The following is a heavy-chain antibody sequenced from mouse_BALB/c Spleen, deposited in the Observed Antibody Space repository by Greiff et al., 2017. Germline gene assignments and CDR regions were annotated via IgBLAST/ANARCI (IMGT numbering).Heavy chain of an antibody. D-gene: IGHD2-10*02. Sequence: VQLQQSGAELAKPGASVKLSCTASGFNIKDTYMHWVKQRPEQGLEWIGRIDPANGNTKYDPKFQGKATITADTSSNTAYLQLSSLTSEDTAVYYCAREYGNYYWYFDVWGAGTTVTVSS. J-gene: IGHJ1*01. CDR2: IDPANGNT. CDR1: GFNIKDTY. CDR3: AREYGNYYWYFDV. V-gene: IGHV14-3*02.